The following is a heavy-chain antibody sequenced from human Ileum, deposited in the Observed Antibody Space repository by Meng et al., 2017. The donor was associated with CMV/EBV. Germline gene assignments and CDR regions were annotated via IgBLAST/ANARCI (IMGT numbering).Heavy chain of an antibody. J-gene: IGHJ4*02. CDR3: ARGRRDGYNNPPLDY. Sequence: QGQLQQWVAGLLKPSGTLSLTCAVYGGSFSGYYWSWIRQPPGKGLEWIGEINHSGSTNYNPSLKSRVTISVDTSKNQFSLKLSSVTAADTAVYYCARGRRDGYNNPPLDYWGQGTLVTVSS. D-gene: IGHD5-24*01. CDR1: GGSFSGYY. CDR2: INHSGST. V-gene: IGHV4-34*01.